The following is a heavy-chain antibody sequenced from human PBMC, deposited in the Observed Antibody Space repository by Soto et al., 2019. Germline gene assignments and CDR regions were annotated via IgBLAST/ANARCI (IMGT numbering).Heavy chain of an antibody. V-gene: IGHV3-7*01. J-gene: IGHJ4*02. Sequence: GESLKISCAASGFTFSSYWMSWVRQAPGKGLESVANIKEDGSEKYYVDSVKGRFTISRDNAKNSLYLQMNSLRVEDTAMYYCASVHWNSDFDHWGQGTLVTVSS. CDR1: GFTFSSYW. CDR2: IKEDGSEK. D-gene: IGHD1-7*01. CDR3: ASVHWNSDFDH.